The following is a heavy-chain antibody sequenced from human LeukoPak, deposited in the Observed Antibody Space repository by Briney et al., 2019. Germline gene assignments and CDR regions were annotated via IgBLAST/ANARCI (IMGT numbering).Heavy chain of an antibody. Sequence: PGGSLRLSCAASGFTFSTYAMSSVRQAPRRGLVRVSALIPSGGITYYEDSVKGRFTISRDNSKNTLYLQMNSLRAEDTAVYYCAKGVNYFVLEYWGQGTLVTISS. J-gene: IGHJ4*02. V-gene: IGHV3-23*01. CDR1: GFTFSTYA. CDR3: AKGVNYFVLEY. CDR2: LIPSGGIT. D-gene: IGHD3-10*02.